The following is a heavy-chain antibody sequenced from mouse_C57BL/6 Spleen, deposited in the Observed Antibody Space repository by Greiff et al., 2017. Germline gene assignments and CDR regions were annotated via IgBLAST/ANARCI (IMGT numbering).Heavy chain of an antibody. V-gene: IGHV1-55*01. CDR3: ARKAYYYGSSDGCCGV. J-gene: IGHJ1*03. Sequence: QVQLQQPGAELVKPGASVKMSCKASGYTFTSYWITWVKQRPGQGLEWIGDIYPGSGSTNYNEKFKSKATLTVDTSSSTADMQLSSLTSEDSAVXYGARKAYYYGSSDGCCGVWGTGTTVTV. CDR2: IYPGSGST. D-gene: IGHD1-1*01. CDR1: GYTFTSYW.